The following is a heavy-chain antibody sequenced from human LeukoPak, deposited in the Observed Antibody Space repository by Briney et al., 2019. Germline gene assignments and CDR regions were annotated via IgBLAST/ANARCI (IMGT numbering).Heavy chain of an antibody. V-gene: IGHV4-38-2*02. CDR3: ARMASYSAFDY. Sequence: SETLSLTCTVSGYSISSGYYWGWIRQPPGKGLEWIGSIYHSGSTYYNPSLKSRVTISVDTSKNQFSLKLSSVTAADTAVYYCARMASYSAFDYWGQGTLVTVSS. CDR1: GYSISSGYY. J-gene: IGHJ4*02. D-gene: IGHD1-26*01. CDR2: IYHSGST.